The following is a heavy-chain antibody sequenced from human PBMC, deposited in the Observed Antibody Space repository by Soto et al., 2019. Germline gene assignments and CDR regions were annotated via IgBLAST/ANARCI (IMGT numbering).Heavy chain of an antibody. CDR1: GYTFSNYY. Sequence: ASVKVSCKASGYTFSNYYMHWVRQAPRQGLEWMGIINPTGGSTSYAQKFQGRVTMTRDTSTSTVYMELSSLRSEDTAVYFCARDVVDCSGGSCYIAAYSFDYWGQGTLVTVS. D-gene: IGHD2-15*01. CDR3: ARDVVDCSGGSCYIAAYSFDY. CDR2: INPTGGST. V-gene: IGHV1-46*01. J-gene: IGHJ4*02.